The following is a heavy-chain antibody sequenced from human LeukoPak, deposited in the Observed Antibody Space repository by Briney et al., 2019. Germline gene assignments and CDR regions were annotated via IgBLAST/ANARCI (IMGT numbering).Heavy chain of an antibody. V-gene: IGHV1-69*05. CDR1: GGTFSSYA. Sequence: SVKVSCKASGGTFSSYAISWVRQAPGQGLEWMGGIIPIFGTANYAQKFQGRVTITTDESTSTAYMELSSLRSEDTAVYYCARGLDYYDSHHIWGQGTKVTVSS. CDR3: ARGLDYYDSHHI. CDR2: IIPIFGTA. D-gene: IGHD3-22*01. J-gene: IGHJ3*02.